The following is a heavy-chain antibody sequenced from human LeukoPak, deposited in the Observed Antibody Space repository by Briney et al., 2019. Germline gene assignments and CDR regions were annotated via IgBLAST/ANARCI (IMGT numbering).Heavy chain of an antibody. Sequence: GGSLRLSCAASGFTFSSYSMNWVRQAPGKGLEWVSSIISRSSYIYYADSVKGRFTISRDNAKNSLYLQMNSLRDEDTAVYYCARDGWFGEFVDYWGQGTLVTVSS. CDR3: ARDGWFGEFVDY. J-gene: IGHJ4*02. CDR2: IISRSSYI. CDR1: GFTFSSYS. V-gene: IGHV3-21*01. D-gene: IGHD3-10*01.